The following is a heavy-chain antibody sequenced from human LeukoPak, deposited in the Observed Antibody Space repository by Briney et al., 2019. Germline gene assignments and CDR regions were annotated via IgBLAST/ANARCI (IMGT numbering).Heavy chain of an antibody. D-gene: IGHD3-16*01. CDR1: GYTFTDYV. J-gene: IGHJ4*02. V-gene: IGHV1-3*04. CDR3: ARNRGSHPVPY. CDR2: ISTGSANR. Sequence: GASVKVSCKASGYTFTDYVIHWVRQAPGQRLEWMGWISTGSANRKYSQKFQGRVTFTRDTSASIVYMDLSSLRSEDTALYYCARNRGSHPVPYWGQGTLVTVSS.